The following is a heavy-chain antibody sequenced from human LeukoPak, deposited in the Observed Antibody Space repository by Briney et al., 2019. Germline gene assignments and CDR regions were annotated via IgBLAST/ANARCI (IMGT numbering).Heavy chain of an antibody. CDR1: GFTFSGYG. CDR2: ISYDGSNK. CDR3: AKDVERLDYFDY. D-gene: IGHD3-9*01. Sequence: PGRSLRLSCAASGFTFSGYGMHWVRQAPGKGLEWVAVISYDGSNKYYADSVKGRFTISRDNSKNTLYLQMNSLRAEDTAVYYCAKDVERLDYFDYWGQGTLVTVSS. J-gene: IGHJ4*02. V-gene: IGHV3-30*18.